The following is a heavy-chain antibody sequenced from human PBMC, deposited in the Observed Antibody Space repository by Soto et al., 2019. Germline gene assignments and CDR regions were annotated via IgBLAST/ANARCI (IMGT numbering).Heavy chain of an antibody. CDR3: AKDQSRRISYQDY. V-gene: IGHV3-30*18. Sequence: GGSLRLPCAASGFTFSSYGMHWVRQAPGKGLEWVAVMSHDGSNKYYADSVKGRFTISRDNSKNTLYLQMNSLRAEDTAVYYCAKDQSRRISYQDYWGQGTLVTVSS. CDR1: GFTFSSYG. J-gene: IGHJ4*02. D-gene: IGHD2-2*01. CDR2: MSHDGSNK.